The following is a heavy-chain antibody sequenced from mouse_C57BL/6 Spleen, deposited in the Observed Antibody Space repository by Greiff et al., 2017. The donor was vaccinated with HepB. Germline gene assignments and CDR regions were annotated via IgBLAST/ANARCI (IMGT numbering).Heavy chain of an antibody. J-gene: IGHJ4*01. CDR1: GYTFTSYW. Sequence: VQLQQSGTEPVKPGASVKLSCKASGYTFTSYWMHWVKQRPGQGLEWIGNINPSNGGTNYNEKFKSKATLTVDKSSSTAYMQLSSLTSEDSAVYYCARDGSSYDYAMDYWGQGTSVTVSS. V-gene: IGHV1-53*01. CDR2: INPSNGGT. CDR3: ARDGSSYDYAMDY. D-gene: IGHD1-1*01.